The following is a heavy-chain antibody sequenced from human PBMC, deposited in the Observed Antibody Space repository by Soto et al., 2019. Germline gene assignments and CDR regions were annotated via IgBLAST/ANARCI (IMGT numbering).Heavy chain of an antibody. CDR1: GFTFSNAW. J-gene: IGHJ4*02. CDR2: IKSKTDGGTT. V-gene: IGHV3-15*01. D-gene: IGHD3-10*01. Sequence: EVQLVESGGGLVKPGGSLRLSCAASGFTFSNAWMSWVRQAPGKGLEWVGRIKSKTDGGTTDYAAPVKGRFTISRDDSKNTLYLQMNSLKTEDTAVYYCTTYHGGFGELLVWGQGTLVTVSS. CDR3: TTYHGGFGELLV.